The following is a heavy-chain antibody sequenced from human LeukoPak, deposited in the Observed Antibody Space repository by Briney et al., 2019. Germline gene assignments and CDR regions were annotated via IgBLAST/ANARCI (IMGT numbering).Heavy chain of an antibody. CDR2: IYSSGST. V-gene: IGHV4-4*07. Sequence: SETLSLTCTVSGGSISSYYWSWIRQPAEKGLEWIGRIYSSGSTNYNPSLNSRVTMSVDTSKNQFSLRLTSVTAADTAVYYCARVSSIPAAGTSYYFAMDVWGQGTTVTVSS. CDR3: ARVSSIPAAGTSYYFAMDV. CDR1: GGSISSYY. J-gene: IGHJ6*02. D-gene: IGHD6-13*01.